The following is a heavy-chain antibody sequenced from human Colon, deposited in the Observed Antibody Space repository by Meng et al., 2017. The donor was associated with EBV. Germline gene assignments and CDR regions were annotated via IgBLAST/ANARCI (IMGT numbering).Heavy chain of an antibody. V-gene: IGHV4-34*01. Sequence: QVQIQQWCAGLLKPSETLSLTCAVSGGSFSGYYWSWIRQAPGKGLEWIGEINHSGSTKFNPSLESRVSISVDTSENQVSLKLTSVTAADTAVYYCARRTTVNLRSFDSWGQGTLVTVSS. CDR2: INHSGST. CDR1: GGSFSGYY. D-gene: IGHD4-17*01. J-gene: IGHJ4*02. CDR3: ARRTTVNLRSFDS.